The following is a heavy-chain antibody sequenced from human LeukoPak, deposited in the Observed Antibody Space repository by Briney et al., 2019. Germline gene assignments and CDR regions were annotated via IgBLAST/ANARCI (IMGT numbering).Heavy chain of an antibody. V-gene: IGHV1-46*01. CDR1: GYTFTSYY. J-gene: IGHJ4*02. Sequence: ASVKVSRKASGYTFTSYYMHWVRQAPGQGLEWMGIINPSGGSTSYAQKFQGRVTMTRDTSTSTVYMELGSLRSEDTAVYYCARDPYGSGSYYNLDYWGQGTLVTVSS. CDR3: ARDPYGSGSYYNLDY. CDR2: INPSGGST. D-gene: IGHD3-10*01.